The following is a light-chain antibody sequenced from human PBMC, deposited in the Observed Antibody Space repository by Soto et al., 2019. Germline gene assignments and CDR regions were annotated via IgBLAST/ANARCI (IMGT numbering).Light chain of an antibody. V-gene: IGKV3-20*01. CDR3: QPYTTSPFT. J-gene: IGKJ3*01. Sequence: EMVLTQSPGTLSLSPGERATLYCRASQSVGSNYLAWYQQKPGQAPRILIYGAYSRATGIPDKFRGSGSGADFTLTLSRLEPEDFAVYYCQPYTTSPFTFGPGNKVDIK. CDR1: QSVGSNY. CDR2: GAY.